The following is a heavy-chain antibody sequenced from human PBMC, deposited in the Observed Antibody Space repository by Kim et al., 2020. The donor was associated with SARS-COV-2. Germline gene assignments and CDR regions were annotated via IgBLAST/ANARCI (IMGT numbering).Heavy chain of an antibody. Sequence: ASVKVSCKASGYTFTSYGISWVRQAPGQGLEWMGWISAYNGNTNYAQKLQGRVTMTTDTSTSTAYMELRSLRSDDTAVYYCAGDDADSGYDSLLDYSVDWGQGTLVTVSS. V-gene: IGHV1-18*04. CDR3: AGDDADSGYDSLLDYSVD. CDR1: GYTFTSYG. CDR2: ISAYNGNT. J-gene: IGHJ4*02. D-gene: IGHD5-12*01.